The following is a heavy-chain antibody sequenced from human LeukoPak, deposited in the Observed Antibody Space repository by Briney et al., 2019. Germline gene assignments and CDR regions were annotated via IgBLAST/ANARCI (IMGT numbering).Heavy chain of an antibody. V-gene: IGHV1-18*01. D-gene: IGHD2-2*02. CDR2: ISAYNGNT. Sequence: ASVKVSCKASGYTFTSYGISWVQQAPGQGLEWMGWISAYNGNTNYAQKLQGRVTMTTDTSTSTAYMELRSLRSDDTAVYYCARDIVVVPAAIFRYFDYWGQGTLVTVSS. CDR3: ARDIVVVPAAIFRYFDY. CDR1: GYTFTSYG. J-gene: IGHJ4*02.